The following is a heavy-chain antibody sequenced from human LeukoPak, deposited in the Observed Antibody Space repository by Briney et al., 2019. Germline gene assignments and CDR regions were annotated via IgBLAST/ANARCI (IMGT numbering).Heavy chain of an antibody. D-gene: IGHD3-10*01. J-gene: IGHJ4*02. V-gene: IGHV3-23*01. CDR2: ISGSGGST. Sequence: GGSLRLSCAASGFTFSSYAMSWVRQAPGKGREWVSAISGSGGSTYYADSVKGRFTISSENSKNTLYLKMNSLRAEDTAVYYCAKDQTPSITMVRGVPSRWGQGTLVTVSS. CDR1: GFTFSSYA. CDR3: AKDQTPSITMVRGVPSR.